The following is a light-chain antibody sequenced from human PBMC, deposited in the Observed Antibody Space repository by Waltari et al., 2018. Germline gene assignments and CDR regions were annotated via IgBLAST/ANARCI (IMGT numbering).Light chain of an antibody. CDR1: QTSGRS. CDR3: QQSFTTPT. J-gene: IGKJ4*01. V-gene: IGKV1-39*01. Sequence: DIQLTQSPSSLSASVGERFTIPCRASQTSGRSLNWYQKQPGKAPKLLIYAASNLQSGVPSRFRGSGSGTDFTLTIASLQPEEFATYYCQQSFTTPTFGGGTTVDIK. CDR2: AAS.